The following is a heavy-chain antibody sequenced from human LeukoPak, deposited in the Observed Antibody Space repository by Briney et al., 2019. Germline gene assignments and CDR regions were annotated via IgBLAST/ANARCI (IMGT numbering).Heavy chain of an antibody. Sequence: PSQTLSLTCTVSGGSISSGSYYWSWIRQPAGKGLEWIGRIYTSGSTNYNPSLKSRVTISVDTSKNQFSLKLSSVTAADTAVYYCARDRGGRDSGRITYNWFDPWGQGTRVTVSS. D-gene: IGHD4-17*01. CDR3: ARDRGGRDSGRITYNWFDP. CDR2: IYTSGST. J-gene: IGHJ5*02. V-gene: IGHV4-61*02. CDR1: GGSISSGSYY.